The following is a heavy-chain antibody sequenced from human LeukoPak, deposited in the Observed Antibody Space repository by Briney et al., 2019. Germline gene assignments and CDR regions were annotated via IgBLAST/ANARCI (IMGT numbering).Heavy chain of an antibody. V-gene: IGHV1-46*01. D-gene: IGHD2-2*01. CDR1: GYTFTSYY. CDR3: ARDGYGHCSSTSCYPGVYGMDV. Sequence: ASVKVSCKASGYTFTSYYMHWVRQAPGQGLEWMGIINPSGGSTSYAQKLQGRVTMTTDTSTSTAYMELRSLRSDDTAVYYCARDGYGHCSSTSCYPGVYGMDVWGQGTTVTVSS. CDR2: INPSGGST. J-gene: IGHJ6*02.